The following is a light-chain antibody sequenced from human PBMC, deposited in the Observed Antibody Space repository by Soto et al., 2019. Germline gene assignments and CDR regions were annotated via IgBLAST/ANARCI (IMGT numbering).Light chain of an antibody. Sequence: DIQMTQSPSTLSASVGDRVTITCRASQSISSWLAWYQQKPGKAPKLLIYKASSLESGVPSRFSGSGSGTEFTLTISRLEPEDFAVYYCQQYGSSFFGPGTQVD. J-gene: IGKJ3*01. V-gene: IGKV1-5*03. CDR1: QSISSW. CDR2: KAS. CDR3: QQYGSSF.